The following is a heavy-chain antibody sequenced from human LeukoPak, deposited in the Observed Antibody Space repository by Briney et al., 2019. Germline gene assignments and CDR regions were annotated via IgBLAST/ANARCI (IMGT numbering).Heavy chain of an antibody. D-gene: IGHD2-15*01. J-gene: IGHJ4*02. CDR1: GGSMSSYY. CDR2: IYYSGST. V-gene: IGHV4-59*01. Sequence: SETLSLTCSVSGGSMSSYYWSWNRQPPGKGLERIGYIYYSGSTNYNPSLKSRVTLSVDTSKNQFSLKLSSVTAADTAVYYCARDRCSGGSCHSDYWGQGTLVTVSS. CDR3: ARDRCSGGSCHSDY.